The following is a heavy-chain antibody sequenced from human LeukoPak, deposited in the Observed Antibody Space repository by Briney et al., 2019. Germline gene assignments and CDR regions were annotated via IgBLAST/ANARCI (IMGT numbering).Heavy chain of an antibody. D-gene: IGHD2-2*01. CDR3: ARVGVPAAIRAFDP. J-gene: IGHJ5*02. CDR1: GGSVNSNSYY. V-gene: IGHV4-61*01. Sequence: PSETLSLTCTVSGGSVNSNSYYWIWIRQPPGKGLEWIGHIYYSGSTNYNPSLKSRVTISVDTSKNQFSLKLSSVTAADTAVYYCARVGVPAAIRAFDPWGQGTLVTVSS. CDR2: IYYSGST.